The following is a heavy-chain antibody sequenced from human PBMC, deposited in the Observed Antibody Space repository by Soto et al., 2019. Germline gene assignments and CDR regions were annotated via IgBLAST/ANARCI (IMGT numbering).Heavy chain of an antibody. CDR3: ARDLLISSGTHGRYYYMDV. J-gene: IGHJ6*03. CDR2: INAGNGNT. Sequence: GASVKVSCKASGYTFTSYAMHWVRQAPGQRLEWMGWINAGNGNTKYSQKFQGRVTITRDTSASTAYMELSSLRSEDTAVYYCARDLLISSGTHGRYYYMDVWGKGTTVTVS. V-gene: IGHV1-3*01. CDR1: GYTFTSYA. D-gene: IGHD1-7*01.